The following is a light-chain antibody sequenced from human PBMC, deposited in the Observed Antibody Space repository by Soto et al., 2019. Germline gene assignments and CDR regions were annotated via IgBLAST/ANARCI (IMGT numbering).Light chain of an antibody. CDR2: GAS. Sequence: EILLTQSPGTLSLSPGERATLSCRASQSVRSSYLAWYQQKPGQAPRLLIYGASSRATGIPDRFSGSGSGTDFTLTINILEPEDFAVYYCQQFGSSPLTFGGGTKVDIK. CDR3: QQFGSSPLT. V-gene: IGKV3-20*01. J-gene: IGKJ4*01. CDR1: QSVRSSY.